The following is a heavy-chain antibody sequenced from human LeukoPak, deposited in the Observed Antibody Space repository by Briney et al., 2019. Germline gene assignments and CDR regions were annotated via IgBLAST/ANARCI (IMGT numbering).Heavy chain of an antibody. V-gene: IGHV4-30-4*01. CDR3: ARYSSSGIYSGWFDP. CDR1: GDSISSGDYY. J-gene: IGHJ5*02. CDR2: SHYSGST. Sequence: SQTLSLTCTVSGDSISSGDYYWSWIRQPPGKGLEWIGYSHYSGSTYYNSSLKSRVALSIDTPKDQFSLNLSSVTAADTAVYYCARYSSSGIYSGWFDPWGQGTLVTVSS. D-gene: IGHD3-10*01.